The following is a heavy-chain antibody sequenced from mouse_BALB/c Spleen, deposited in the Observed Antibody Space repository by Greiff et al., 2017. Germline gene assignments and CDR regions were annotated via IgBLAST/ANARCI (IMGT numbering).Heavy chain of an antibody. Sequence: QVQLKESGPGLVAPSQSLSITCTVSGFSLTSYGVHWVRQPPGKGLEWLGVIWAGGSTNYNSALMSRLSISKDNSKSQVFLKMNSLQTDDTAMYYCARWEDYGNFDYAMDYWGQGTSVTVSS. J-gene: IGHJ4*01. D-gene: IGHD2-1*01. CDR3: ARWEDYGNFDYAMDY. CDR2: IWAGGST. V-gene: IGHV2-9*02. CDR1: GFSLTSYG.